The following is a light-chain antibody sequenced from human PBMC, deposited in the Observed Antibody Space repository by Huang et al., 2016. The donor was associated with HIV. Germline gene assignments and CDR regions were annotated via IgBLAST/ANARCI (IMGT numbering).Light chain of an antibody. CDR1: QDIFNY. Sequence: DIQMTQSPSVMSASVGDRVTITCRANQDIFNYLAWFQQKPGKVPKRLISGVASLQSGVPSRFIGSGCGTEFTLTISSLQPEDFATYYCLQHKAFHLPTFGQGTQVEV. CDR3: LQHKAFHLPT. CDR2: GVA. V-gene: IGKV1-17*03. J-gene: IGKJ1*01.